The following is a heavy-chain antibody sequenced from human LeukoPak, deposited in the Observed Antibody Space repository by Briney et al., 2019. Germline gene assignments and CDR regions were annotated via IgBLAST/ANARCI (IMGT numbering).Heavy chain of an antibody. V-gene: IGHV4-34*01. CDR1: GGSFSGYY. D-gene: IGHD6-19*01. CDR3: ARIYSSGWSYNWFDP. Sequence: RTSETLSLTCAVYGGSFSGYYWSWIRQPPGKGLEWIGEINHSGSTNYNPSLKGRVTISVDTSKNQFSLKLSSVTAADTAEYYCARIYSSGWSYNWFDPWGQGTLVTVSS. CDR2: INHSGST. J-gene: IGHJ5*02.